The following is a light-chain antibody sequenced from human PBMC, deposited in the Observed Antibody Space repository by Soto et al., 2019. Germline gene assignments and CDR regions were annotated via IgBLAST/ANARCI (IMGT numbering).Light chain of an antibody. V-gene: IGLV2-14*01. CDR1: SSDVGGYNY. Sequence: QSVLTQPASVSGSPGQSITISCTGTSSDVGGYNYVSWYQQHPGKAPKLMIYEVSNRPSGVSNRFSGSKSGNTASLTIPGLQAEDEADYYCSSYTSSSTLVFGGGTK. CDR2: EVS. J-gene: IGLJ2*01. CDR3: SSYTSSSTLV.